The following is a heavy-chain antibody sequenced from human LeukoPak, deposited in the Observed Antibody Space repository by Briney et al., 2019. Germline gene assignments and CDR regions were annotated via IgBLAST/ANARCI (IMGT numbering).Heavy chain of an antibody. V-gene: IGHV4-4*09. CDR2: IYTSGST. D-gene: IGHD6-19*01. CDR1: GGSISSYY. Sequence: SETLSLTCTVSGGSISSYYWSWIRQPPGKGLEWIGYIYTSGSTNYNPSLKSRVTISVDTSKNRFSLKLSSVTAADTAVYYCARMGYSSGWYFDYWGQGTLVTVSS. J-gene: IGHJ4*02. CDR3: ARMGYSSGWYFDY.